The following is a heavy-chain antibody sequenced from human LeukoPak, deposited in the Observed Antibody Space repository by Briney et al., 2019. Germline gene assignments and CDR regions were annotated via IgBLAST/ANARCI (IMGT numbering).Heavy chain of an antibody. Sequence: PGGSLRLSCAASGFTFSSFWMSWVRQAPGKGLEWLANLRQDGGEKSYVDSVKGRFTISRDNAKNSLYLQMNSLRAEDTAVYYCARGHYGGNPYFFDPWGQGTLVTVSS. CDR1: GFTFSSFW. D-gene: IGHD4-23*01. CDR2: LRQDGGEK. J-gene: IGHJ5*02. CDR3: ARGHYGGNPYFFDP. V-gene: IGHV3-7*01.